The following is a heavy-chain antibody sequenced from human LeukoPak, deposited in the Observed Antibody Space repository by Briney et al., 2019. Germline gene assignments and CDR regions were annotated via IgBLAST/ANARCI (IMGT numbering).Heavy chain of an antibody. Sequence: ASVKVSCKASGYTFTGYYMHWVRQAPGQGLERMGIINPSGGSTSYAQKFQGRVTMTRDMSTSTVYMELSSLKSEDTAVYYCARDLEMKGEVVDPDYWGQGTLVTVSS. CDR3: ARDLEMKGEVVDPDY. J-gene: IGHJ4*02. CDR1: GYTFTGYY. CDR2: INPSGGST. V-gene: IGHV1-46*01. D-gene: IGHD2-15*01.